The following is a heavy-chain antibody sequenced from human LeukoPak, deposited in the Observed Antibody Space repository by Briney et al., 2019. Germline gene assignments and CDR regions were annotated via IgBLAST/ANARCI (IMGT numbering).Heavy chain of an antibody. CDR1: GFTFSSYG. V-gene: IGHV3-23*01. CDR2: ISGSGGST. Sequence: GGSLRLSCAASGFTFSSYGMTWVRQDPGKGLEWVSAISGSGGSTYYADSVKGRFTISRDNSKNTLYLQMNSLRAEDTAVYYCAKAAYYYDSSGYYSVLQYYFDYWGQGTLVTVSS. D-gene: IGHD3-22*01. J-gene: IGHJ4*02. CDR3: AKAAYYYDSSGYYSVLQYYFDY.